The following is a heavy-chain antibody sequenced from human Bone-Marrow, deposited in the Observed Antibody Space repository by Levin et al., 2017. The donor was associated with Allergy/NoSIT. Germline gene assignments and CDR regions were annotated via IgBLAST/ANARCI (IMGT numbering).Heavy chain of an antibody. CDR2: IYYRGTT. CDR1: GGSINNYY. Sequence: MTSETLSLTCSVSGGSINNYYWSWVRQPPGKGLEWIAYIYYRGTTNYNPSLKSRVTILVDTSKNHFSLKLSSATAADTAVYYCTRTLDSGLSDYWGQGILVTVSS. J-gene: IGHJ4*02. V-gene: IGHV4-59*01. D-gene: IGHD2/OR15-2a*01. CDR3: TRTLDSGLSDY.